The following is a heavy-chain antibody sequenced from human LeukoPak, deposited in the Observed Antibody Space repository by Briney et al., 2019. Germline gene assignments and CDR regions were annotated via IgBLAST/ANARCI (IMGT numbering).Heavy chain of an antibody. CDR3: ARESRPDYYDSIGYYF. J-gene: IGHJ4*02. CDR2: ISSSGSPI. D-gene: IGHD3-22*01. CDR1: VFTFSIYE. Sequence: GRSLRLSCAACVFTFSIYEMKWVPQAPRKGLECVSYISSSGSPIYYADTVKGRFIISRDNAKNSLYMQMNSLRAEDTAVYYCARESRPDYYDSIGYYFGGQGTLVTVSS. V-gene: IGHV3-48*03.